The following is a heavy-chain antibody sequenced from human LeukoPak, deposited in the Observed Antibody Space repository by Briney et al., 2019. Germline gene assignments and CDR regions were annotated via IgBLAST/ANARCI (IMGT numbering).Heavy chain of an antibody. CDR3: ARRLTQYDCFDP. J-gene: IGHJ5*02. CDR2: TYYRSTWYN. Sequence: QTLSLTCAISGDSVSSNSATWNWIRQSPSRGLEWLGRTYYRSTWYNNYAVSVRGRITVNPDTSKNQFSLHLNSVTPEDTAVYYCARRLTQYDCFDPWGQGILVTVSS. CDR1: GDSVSSNSAT. D-gene: IGHD2-2*01. V-gene: IGHV6-1*01.